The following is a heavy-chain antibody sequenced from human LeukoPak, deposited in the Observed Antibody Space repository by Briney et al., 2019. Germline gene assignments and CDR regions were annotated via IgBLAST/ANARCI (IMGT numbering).Heavy chain of an antibody. D-gene: IGHD3-10*01. CDR3: VKEQSSGNYRTADF. J-gene: IGHJ4*02. Sequence: GTSLRLSCAASGFTLSSCGMHWDRQAPGKGLEWVAVITYDGITTYFDDSVKGRFTISRDTSKSMLYLQMNSLRPEDTAVYYCVKEQSSGNYRTADFWGQGTLVTVSS. CDR2: ITYDGITT. V-gene: IGHV3-30*18. CDR1: GFTLSSCG.